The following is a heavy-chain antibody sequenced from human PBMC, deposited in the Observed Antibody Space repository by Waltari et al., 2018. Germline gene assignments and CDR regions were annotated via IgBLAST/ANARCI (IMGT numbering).Heavy chain of an antibody. CDR2: IYYSGST. Sequence: QVQLQESGPGLVKPSETLSLTCTVSGGSISSYYWSWIRQPPGKGLEWIGYIYYSGSTNYNPSLKSRVTISVDTSKNQFSLKLSSVTAADTAVYYCVRASSSWYYYYYYMDVWGKGTTVTISS. J-gene: IGHJ6*03. CDR3: VRASSSWYYYYYYMDV. CDR1: GGSISSYY. V-gene: IGHV4-59*01. D-gene: IGHD6-13*01.